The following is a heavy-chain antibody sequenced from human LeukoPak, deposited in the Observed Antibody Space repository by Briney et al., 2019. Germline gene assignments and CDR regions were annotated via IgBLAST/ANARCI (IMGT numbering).Heavy chain of an antibody. D-gene: IGHD4-23*01. J-gene: IGHJ4*02. CDR1: GFTFSSYF. V-gene: IGHV3-23*01. CDR2: IDVSGGST. CDR3: AKDQTPYY. Sequence: GGSLRLSRAASGFTFSSYFMSWVRQAPGKGLEWVSTIDVSGGSTYYADSVKGRFTISRDNSKNTLYLQMNSLRADDTAVYYCAKDQTPYYWGQGTLVTVSS.